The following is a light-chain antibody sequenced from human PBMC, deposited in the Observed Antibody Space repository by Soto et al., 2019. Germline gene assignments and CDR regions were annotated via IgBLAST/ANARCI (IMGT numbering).Light chain of an antibody. V-gene: IGKV1-39*01. J-gene: IGKJ3*01. CDR3: QQRYSMPLT. CDR2: EAS. CDR1: QSISSH. Sequence: DIQMTQSPSSLSASVGDRVTITCRASQSISSHLNWYQQKPGKAPQLLIYEASSLQGGVPSRFSGSGSGTDFTLTISRLQADDFAIYYCQQRYSMPLTFGSG.